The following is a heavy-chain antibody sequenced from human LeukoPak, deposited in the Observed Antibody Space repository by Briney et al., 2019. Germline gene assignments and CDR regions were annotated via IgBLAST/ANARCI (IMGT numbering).Heavy chain of an antibody. CDR1: GFTFSNAW. CDR2: IKSKTDGGTT. J-gene: IGHJ4*02. V-gene: IGHV3-15*01. Sequence: SGGSLRLSCAASGFTFSNAWMSWVRQAPGKGLEWVGRIKSKTDGGTTDYAAPVKGRFTISRDDSKNTLYPQMNSLKTEDTAVYYCTTDGGSYGVLYFDYWGQGTLVTVSS. CDR3: TTDGGSYGVLYFDY. D-gene: IGHD1-26*01.